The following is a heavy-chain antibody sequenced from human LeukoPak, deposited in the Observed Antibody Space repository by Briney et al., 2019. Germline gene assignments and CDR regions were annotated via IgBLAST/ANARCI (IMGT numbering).Heavy chain of an antibody. CDR3: ARERRTISNSFDY. J-gene: IGHJ4*02. CDR2: IYYSGST. CDR1: GGSISSYY. D-gene: IGHD3-3*01. V-gene: IGHV4-59*12. Sequence: PSETLSLTCTVSGGSISSYYWSWIRQPPGKGLEWIGYIYYSGSTNYNPSLKSRVTMSVDTSKNQFSLKLSSVTAADTAVYYCARERRTISNSFDYWGQGTLVTVSS.